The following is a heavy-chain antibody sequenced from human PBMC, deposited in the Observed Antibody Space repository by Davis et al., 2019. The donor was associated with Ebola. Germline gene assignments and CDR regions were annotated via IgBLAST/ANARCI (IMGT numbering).Heavy chain of an antibody. CDR2: INPHNGNT. D-gene: IGHD4-23*01. Sequence: ASVKVSCKASGYTFTSYGITWVRQAPGQGLEWMGWINPHNGNTNYAQNVQGRVTMTTDTSTSTAYMELRSLGYDDTAVYDCARDGKPGYFIEYWGQGTLVTVSS. J-gene: IGHJ4*02. CDR3: ARDGKPGYFIEY. V-gene: IGHV1-18*04. CDR1: GYTFTSYG.